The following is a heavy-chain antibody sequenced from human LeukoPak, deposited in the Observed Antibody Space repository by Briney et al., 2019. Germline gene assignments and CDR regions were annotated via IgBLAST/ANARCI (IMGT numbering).Heavy chain of an antibody. V-gene: IGHV3-7*03. CDR1: GFTFGDTW. D-gene: IGHD3/OR15-3a*01. Sequence: GGSLRLSCAASGFTFGDTWMNWVRQVPGQGLEWVANIKQDGSEKFYVASVKGRFTISRDSGKSSLYLQMNSLRAEDTALYYCATSYDMGWLIGYWGQGTLVTVSS. CDR2: IKQDGSEK. CDR3: ATSYDMGWLIGY. J-gene: IGHJ4*02.